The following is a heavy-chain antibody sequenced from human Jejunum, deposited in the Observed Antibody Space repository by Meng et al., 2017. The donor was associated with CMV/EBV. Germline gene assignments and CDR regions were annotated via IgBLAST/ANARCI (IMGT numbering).Heavy chain of an antibody. V-gene: IGHV1-2*02. CDR2: LNPNSGDT. J-gene: IGHJ4*02. CDR1: GYTFTGNY. Sequence: SGYTFTGNYMHWVRQARGQGPEWMGWLNPNSGDTTYAKQFQGRVTMTRDTSISTAYMELSSLRSDDTAVYYCATSSSGFDFWTDNWGQGTQVTVSS. CDR3: ATSSSGFDFWTDN. D-gene: IGHD5-12*01.